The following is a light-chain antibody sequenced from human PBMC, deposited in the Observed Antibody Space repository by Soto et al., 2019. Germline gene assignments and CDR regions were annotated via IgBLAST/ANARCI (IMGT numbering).Light chain of an antibody. V-gene: IGKV3-20*01. CDR3: QEYGTCPLT. Sequence: EIVLTQSPGTLSVSPGERATLSCRASQTIRGDFLAWYQQRPGQSPRLLISAASNRATGIPDTFSASGSGTDFTLTIRRVETEDFAVYYCQEYGTCPLTFGGGTKVDI. CDR1: QTIRGDF. CDR2: AAS. J-gene: IGKJ4*01.